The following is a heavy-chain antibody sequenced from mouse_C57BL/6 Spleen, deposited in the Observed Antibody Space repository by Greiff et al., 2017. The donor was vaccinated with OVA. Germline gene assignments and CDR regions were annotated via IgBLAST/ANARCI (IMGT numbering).Heavy chain of an antibody. D-gene: IGHD2-3*01. CDR3: ARGVYDGFHFDY. J-gene: IGHJ2*01. V-gene: IGHV1-82*01. Sequence: VQGVESGPELVKPGASVKISCKASGYAFSSSWMNWVKQRPGKGLEWIGRIYPGDGDTNYNGKFKGTATLTADKSSSTAYMQLSSLTSEDSAVYFCARGVYDGFHFDYWGQGTTLTVSS. CDR2: IYPGDGDT. CDR1: GYAFSSSW.